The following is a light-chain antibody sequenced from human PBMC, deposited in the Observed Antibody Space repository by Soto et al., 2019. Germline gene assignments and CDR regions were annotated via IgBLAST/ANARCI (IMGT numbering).Light chain of an antibody. Sequence: QSALTQPASVSGSPGQSITISCTGTSSDVGSYNLVSWYQQHPGKAPKLMIYEGSKRPSGVSNRFSGSKSGNTASLTISGLQAEDEGDYYCCSYSGKSPGVFRRRTQ. CDR1: SSDVGSYNL. CDR2: EGS. V-gene: IGLV2-23*01. J-gene: IGLJ2*01. CDR3: CSYSGKSPGV.